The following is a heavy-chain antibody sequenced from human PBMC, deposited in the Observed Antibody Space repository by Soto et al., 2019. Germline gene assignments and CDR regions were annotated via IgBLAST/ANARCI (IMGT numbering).Heavy chain of an antibody. CDR2: IYYSGST. V-gene: IGHV4-61*01. CDR1: GGSVSSGSYY. J-gene: IGHJ6*02. Sequence: QVQLQESGPGLVKPSETLSLTCTVSGGSVSSGSYYWSWIRQPPGKGLEWIGYIYYSGSTNYNPSLKSRVTISVDTSKTQCPLKLSSVTAADTAVYYCARGIEGWYQGRYYYGMDVWGQGTTVTVSS. CDR3: ARGIEGWYQGRYYYGMDV. D-gene: IGHD6-19*01.